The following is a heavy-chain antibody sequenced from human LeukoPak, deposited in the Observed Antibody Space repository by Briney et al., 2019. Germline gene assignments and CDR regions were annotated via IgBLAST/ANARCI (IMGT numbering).Heavy chain of an antibody. CDR2: IHGSPK. J-gene: IGHJ4*02. D-gene: IGHD3-10*01. CDR1: GFTFSSYW. CDR3: ARETPYGSLTFDY. V-gene: IGHV3-7*03. Sequence: GGSLRLSCAASGFTFSSYWMSWVRQAPGKGLEWVANIHGSPKYYVDSVKGRFTISRDNAKSSVYLQMNSLRAEDTAVYYCARETPYGSLTFDYWGQGTLVTVSS.